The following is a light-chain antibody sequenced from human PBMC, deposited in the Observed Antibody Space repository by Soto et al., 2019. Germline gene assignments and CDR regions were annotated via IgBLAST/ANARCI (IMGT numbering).Light chain of an antibody. V-gene: IGLV2-14*01. J-gene: IGLJ3*02. CDR2: EVS. Sequence: QSALTQPASVSGSPGQSITISRTGSSSDVGGYNYVSWYQQHPGKAPKLIIYEVSNRPSGFSSRFSGSKSGNTASLTISGLQAEDEADYYCSSHTSSRTRVFGGGTKVTVL. CDR1: SSDVGGYNY. CDR3: SSHTSSRTRV.